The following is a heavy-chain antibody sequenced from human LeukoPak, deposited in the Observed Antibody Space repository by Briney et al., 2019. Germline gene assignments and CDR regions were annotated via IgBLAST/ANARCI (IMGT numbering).Heavy chain of an antibody. CDR3: AKDIVGGGDDY. D-gene: IGHD2-21*01. J-gene: IGHJ4*02. V-gene: IGHV3-7*01. CDR2: IKEDGSEK. Sequence: GGSLRLSCVASGFSFSSYWMSWVRQAPGKGLEWVANIKEDGSEKKYVDSVKGRFTISRDNVKNLVYLEMNSLRGEDTAVYYCAKDIVGGGDDYWGQGTLVTVSS. CDR1: GFSFSSYW.